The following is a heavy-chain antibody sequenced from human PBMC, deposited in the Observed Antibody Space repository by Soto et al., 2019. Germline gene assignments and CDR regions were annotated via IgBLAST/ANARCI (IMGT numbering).Heavy chain of an antibody. CDR2: IIPIFATP. CDR3: ASNPQNTAAAGPYYSYYDMNV. D-gene: IGHD6-13*01. V-gene: IGHV1-69*01. CDR1: GGTFSSHA. Sequence: QVQLVQSGAEVKKPGSSVKVSCKASGGTFSSHAISWVRQAPGQGLEWMGGIIPIFATPNYAQRFQGRVTIIADESTSTAYMELSSLRSEDTAVYYCASNPQNTAAAGPYYSYYDMNVWGHGTTVTVSS. J-gene: IGHJ6*02.